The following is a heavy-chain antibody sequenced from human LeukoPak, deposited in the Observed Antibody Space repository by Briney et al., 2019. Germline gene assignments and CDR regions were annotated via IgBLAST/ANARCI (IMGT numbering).Heavy chain of an antibody. V-gene: IGHV1-18*01. J-gene: IGHJ6*03. CDR1: GYTFTSDG. D-gene: IGHD3-10*01. CDR3: ARGSSPGYYYYMDV. Sequence: ASVKVSCKASGYTFTSDGISWVRQAPGQGLEWMGWISAYNGNTNYAQKLQDRVTMTTDTSTSTAYMELRSLRSDDTAVYYCARGSSPGYYYYMDVWGKGTTVTVSS. CDR2: ISAYNGNT.